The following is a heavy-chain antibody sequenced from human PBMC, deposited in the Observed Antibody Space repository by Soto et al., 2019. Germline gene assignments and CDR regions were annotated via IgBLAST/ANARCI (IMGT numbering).Heavy chain of an antibody. V-gene: IGHV3-48*03. J-gene: IGHJ4*02. CDR3: VRAAGIAAAGSSQGVL. Sequence: EVQLVESGGGLIQPGGSLRLSCGASGFTFTDHEMNWVRQAPGKGLEWVSYISKSGSTIYYADSVKGRFTVSRDNSKNTVSLQMDSLTGEDSALYYCVRAAGIAAAGSSQGVLWGQGTLVTVSS. CDR1: GFTFTDHE. D-gene: IGHD6-13*01. CDR2: ISKSGSTI.